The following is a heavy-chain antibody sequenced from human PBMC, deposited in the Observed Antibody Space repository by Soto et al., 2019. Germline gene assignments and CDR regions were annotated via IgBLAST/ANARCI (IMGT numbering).Heavy chain of an antibody. D-gene: IGHD6-13*01. CDR1: GYTFTNYG. J-gene: IGHJ3*02. CDR2: IITYSGNT. V-gene: IGHV1-18*01. CDR3: ARIPGYSTTWYYAFDI. Sequence: QVQLMQSGPEVKKPGASVKVSCKAAGYTFTNYGITWVRQAPGQGLEWMGWIITYSGNTNYAQKLQDRVSLTADTSTSTAYMELRSLRSDDTAVYYCARIPGYSTTWYYAFDIWGQGTLVTVSS.